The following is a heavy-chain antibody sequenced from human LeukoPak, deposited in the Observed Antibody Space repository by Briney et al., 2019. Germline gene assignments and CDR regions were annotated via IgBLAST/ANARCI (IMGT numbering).Heavy chain of an antibody. CDR2: IKQDGSEK. V-gene: IGHV3-7*01. CDR1: GFIFSTYW. D-gene: IGHD2-15*01. CDR3: ARGIVVPGIDY. J-gene: IGHJ4*02. Sequence: GGSLRLSCAASGFIFSTYWMNWVRQAPGKGLEWVANIKQDGSEKYYVDSVKGRFVVSRDNAKNSLYLQMNSLGAEDTAVYYCARGIVVPGIDYWGQGTLVTVSS.